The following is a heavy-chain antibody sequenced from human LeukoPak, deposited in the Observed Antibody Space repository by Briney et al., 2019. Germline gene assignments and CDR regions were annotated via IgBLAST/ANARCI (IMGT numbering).Heavy chain of an antibody. D-gene: IGHD6-13*01. CDR1: GFTFSSYS. CDR2: ISSSSSYI. V-gene: IGHV3-21*01. CDR3: ARGDSSSWHYYYYYGMDV. J-gene: IGHJ6*02. Sequence: GGSLRLSCAASGFTFSSYSMNWVRQAPGKGLEWVSSISSSSSYIYYADSVKGRFTISRDNAKNSLYLQMNSLRAEDTAVYYCARGDSSSWHYYYYYGMDVWGQGTTVTVCS.